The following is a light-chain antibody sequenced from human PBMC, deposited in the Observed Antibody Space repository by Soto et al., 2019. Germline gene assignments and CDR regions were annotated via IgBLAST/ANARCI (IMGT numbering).Light chain of an antibody. Sequence: IKMTMSLSSLSASVKDRVTITCQASQDVKNYLNWYQQKPGKAPKLLIYDASNLERGVPSRFSGSGTGTEYTFTISILQAEDNGTHYCQQYSAWLPLTFAQGGKVDIK. CDR3: QQYSAWLPLT. CDR1: QDVKNY. V-gene: IGKV1-33*01. J-gene: IGKJ1*01. CDR2: DAS.